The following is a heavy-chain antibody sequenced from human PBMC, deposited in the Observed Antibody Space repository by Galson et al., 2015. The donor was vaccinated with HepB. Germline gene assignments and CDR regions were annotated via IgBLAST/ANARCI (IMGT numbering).Heavy chain of an antibody. CDR2: ISSSSTYI. Sequence: SLRLSCAASGFTFSSYSMNWVRQAPGKGLEWVSSISSSSTYIYYADSVKGRFTISRDNAKNSLYLQMNSLRAEDTAVYYCARADEQDYYYMDVWGKGTTVTVSS. CDR1: GFTFSSYS. J-gene: IGHJ6*03. D-gene: IGHD6-13*01. CDR3: ARADEQDYYYMDV. V-gene: IGHV3-21*01.